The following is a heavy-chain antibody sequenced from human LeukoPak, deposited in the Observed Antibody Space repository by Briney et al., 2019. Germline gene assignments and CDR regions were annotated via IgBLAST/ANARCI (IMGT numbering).Heavy chain of an antibody. D-gene: IGHD3-22*01. Sequence: GGSLRLSCAASGFTFSSYAMSWVRQAPGKGLEWVSAISGSGGSTYYADSVKGRFTISRDNSKNTLYLQMNSLRAEDTAVYYCAKRPWDYYDSSGFRFDYWGQGTLVTVSS. J-gene: IGHJ4*02. CDR3: AKRPWDYYDSSGFRFDY. CDR1: GFTFSSYA. V-gene: IGHV3-23*01. CDR2: ISGSGGST.